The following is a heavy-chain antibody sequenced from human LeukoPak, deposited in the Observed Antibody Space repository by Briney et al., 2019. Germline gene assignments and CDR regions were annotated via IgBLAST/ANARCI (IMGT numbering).Heavy chain of an antibody. D-gene: IGHD6-19*01. CDR2: ISRASESI. CDR1: GFNFNTYS. V-gene: IGHV3-21*01. CDR3: ARDRDNVAGTRGYFDY. Sequence: PGGSLRLSCEASGFNFNTYSMAWVRQAPGKGLEWVSIISRASESIFYADSVKGRFTISRDNAKNSLYLQMNSLRAEDTALYYCARDRDNVAGTRGYFDYWGQGTLVTVSS. J-gene: IGHJ4*02.